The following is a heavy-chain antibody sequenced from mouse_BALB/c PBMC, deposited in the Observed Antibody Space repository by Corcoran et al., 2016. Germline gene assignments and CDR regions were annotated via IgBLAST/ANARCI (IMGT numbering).Heavy chain of an antibody. Sequence: QVQLQQSGRELVKPGASVKMSCKAPGYTFTDYVISWVKQRTGQGLEWIGEIYPGSSNTYYNETFKGKATLTADKSSTIFFMQLSSLTSEDSAVYFCARRTYFVPHYYAMDYWGQGTSVTVSS. V-gene: IGHV1-81*01. CDR2: IYPGSSNT. CDR3: ARRTYFVPHYYAMDY. D-gene: IGHD1-1*01. CDR1: GYTFTDYV. J-gene: IGHJ4*01.